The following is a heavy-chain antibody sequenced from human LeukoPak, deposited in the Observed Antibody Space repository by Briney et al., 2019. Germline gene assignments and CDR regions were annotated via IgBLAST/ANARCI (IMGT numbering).Heavy chain of an antibody. J-gene: IGHJ4*02. Sequence: GGSLRLSCAASGFTFSSSWKHWVRQAPGKGLVWFSRINSDGSSTNYADSVKGRFTISRDNAQHTLYLQMNSLRAEDTAVYYCAREGRGGYYGFDYWGLGTLVTVSS. D-gene: IGHD3-3*01. V-gene: IGHV3-74*01. CDR1: GFTFSSSW. CDR2: INSDGSST. CDR3: AREGRGGYYGFDY.